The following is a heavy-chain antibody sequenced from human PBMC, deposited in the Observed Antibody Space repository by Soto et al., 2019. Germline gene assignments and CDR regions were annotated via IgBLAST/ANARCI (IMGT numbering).Heavy chain of an antibody. CDR2: IWHDGSNK. Sequence: VQLVESGGGVVQPGRSLRLSCAVSGFSFSSYGMHWVRQAPGKGLEWVAVIWHDGSNKYYADSVKGRFTISRDNAKNTLYLQMNSLRAEDTAVYYCARGRSGSHLGPFDYWGQGTLVTVSS. J-gene: IGHJ4*02. D-gene: IGHD1-26*01. V-gene: IGHV3-33*01. CDR1: GFSFSSYG. CDR3: ARGRSGSHLGPFDY.